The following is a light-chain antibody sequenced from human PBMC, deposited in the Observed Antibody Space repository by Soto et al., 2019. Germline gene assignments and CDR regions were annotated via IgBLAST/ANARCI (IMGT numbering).Light chain of an antibody. CDR3: HQYGASPYI. CDR1: QTSSSLY. V-gene: IGKV3D-20*01. CDR2: DGS. Sequence: IVLTQSPATLSLSPGERATLSCEVSQTSSSLYLAWYQQKPGLAPRLLIYDGSIRATGIPDRFSGSGSGTDFTLTISRLEPEDFAVYYCHQYGASPYIFGQGTRLEI. J-gene: IGKJ2*01.